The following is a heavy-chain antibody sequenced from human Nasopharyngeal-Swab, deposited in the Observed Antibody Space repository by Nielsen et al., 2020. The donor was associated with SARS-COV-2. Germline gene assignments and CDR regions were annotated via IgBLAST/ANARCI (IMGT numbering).Heavy chain of an antibody. D-gene: IGHD2-21*02. Sequence: GESLKISCAASGFPFSSYAMSWVRQAPGKGLEWVSTISGNGAITWYADSVKGRFTISRDNAKNTVSLQMNSLRREDTAVYYCARESVVTGTDDAPDLWGRGTMVTVSS. V-gene: IGHV3-23*01. CDR2: ISGNGAIT. J-gene: IGHJ3*01. CDR1: GFPFSSYA. CDR3: ARESVVTGTDDAPDL.